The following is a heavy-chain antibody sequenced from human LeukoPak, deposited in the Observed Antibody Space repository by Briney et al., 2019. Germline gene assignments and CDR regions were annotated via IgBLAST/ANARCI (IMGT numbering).Heavy chain of an antibody. CDR1: GGSFSGYY. CDR2: ISHSGST. CDR3: ARGGLDTRRGGYFDY. Sequence: PSETLFLTCAVYGGSFSGYYWSWVRQPPGKGLEWIGEISHSGSTYYNPSLKSRVTVSVDTSKNQFSLRLSSVTAADTAVYYCARGGLDTRRGGYFDYWGQGILVTVSS. D-gene: IGHD5-18*01. V-gene: IGHV4-34*01. J-gene: IGHJ4*02.